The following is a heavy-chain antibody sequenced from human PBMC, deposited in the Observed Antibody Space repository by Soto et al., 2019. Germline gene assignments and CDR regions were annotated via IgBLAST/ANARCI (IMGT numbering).Heavy chain of an antibody. J-gene: IGHJ6*03. D-gene: IGHD2-15*01. CDR2: ISSSGSTI. V-gene: IGHV3-11*01. CDR1: GFTFSDYY. Sequence: QVQLVESGGGLVKPGGSLRLSCAASGFTFSDYYMSWIRQAPGTGLEWVSYISSSGSTIYYADSVKGRFTISRDNAKNSLYLQMNSLRAEDTAVYYCAGVFKDYLDYYYYYMDVWGKGTTVTVSS. CDR3: AGVFKDYLDYYYYYMDV.